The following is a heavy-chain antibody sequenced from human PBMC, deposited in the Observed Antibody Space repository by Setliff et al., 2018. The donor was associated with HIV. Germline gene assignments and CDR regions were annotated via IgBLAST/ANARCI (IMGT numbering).Heavy chain of an antibody. CDR2: IFSNDEK. D-gene: IGHD3-3*01. CDR1: GFSLSTSGVG. CDR3: AHSFRYDFYLDY. J-gene: IGHJ4*02. V-gene: IGHV2-5*01. Sequence: SGPTLVNPTQTLTLTCTFSGFSLSTSGVGVGWIRQPPGKALEWLAHIFSNDEKSYSTSLKTRLTISKDTSKNQVVLTMTNMDPVDTATYYCAHSFRYDFYLDYWGQGTLVTVSS.